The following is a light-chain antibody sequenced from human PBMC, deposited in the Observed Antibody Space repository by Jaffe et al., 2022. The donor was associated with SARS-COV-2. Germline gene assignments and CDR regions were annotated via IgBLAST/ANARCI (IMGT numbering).Light chain of an antibody. Sequence: DIQMTQSPSTLSASVGDRVTITCRASQNINNWLAWYQQKPGKAPKLLISKASSLESGVPSRFSGSGSGTGFILTISSLQPDDFATYYCQQYESYSTFGQGTKVEIK. CDR1: QNINNW. V-gene: IGKV1-5*03. J-gene: IGKJ1*01. CDR2: KAS. CDR3: QQYESYST.